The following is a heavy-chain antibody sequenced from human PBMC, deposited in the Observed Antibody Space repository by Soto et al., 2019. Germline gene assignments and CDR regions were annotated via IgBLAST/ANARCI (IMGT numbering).Heavy chain of an antibody. CDR3: IRGIDP. Sequence: EVQLVESGGGLVQPGGSLKLSCAASGFTFSGSAMHWVRQASGKGLEWVGRIRSKANSYATAYAASVKGRFTISRDDSKNTAYLQMNSLKTEDTAVYYCIRGIDPWGQGTLVTVSS. J-gene: IGHJ5*02. CDR2: IRSKANSYAT. CDR1: GFTFSGSA. V-gene: IGHV3-73*01.